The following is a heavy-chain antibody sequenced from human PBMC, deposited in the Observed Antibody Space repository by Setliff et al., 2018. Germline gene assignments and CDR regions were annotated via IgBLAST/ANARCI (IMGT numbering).Heavy chain of an antibody. CDR3: AREQSNYDFWSGYYGSYYYYMDV. CDR1: GGSISSGSYY. D-gene: IGHD3-3*01. CDR2: IYTSGST. V-gene: IGHV4-61*09. Sequence: SETLSLTCTVSGGSISSGSYYWSWVRQPAGKGLEWIGHIYTSGSTNYNPSLKSRVTISVDTSKNQFSLKLSSVTAADTAVYYCAREQSNYDFWSGYYGSYYYYMDVWGKGTTVTVSS. J-gene: IGHJ6*03.